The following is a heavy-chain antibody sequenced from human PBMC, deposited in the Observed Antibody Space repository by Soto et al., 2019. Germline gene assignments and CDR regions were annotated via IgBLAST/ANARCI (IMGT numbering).Heavy chain of an antibody. CDR2: IYSGGST. J-gene: IGHJ3*01. CDR1: GFSVSNNY. D-gene: IGHD3-10*01. Sequence: QLVESGGGLVQPGGSLRLSCAASGFSVSNNYMKWVRQAPGKGLEWVSLIYSGGSTYYADSVKGRFTISRDNSKNTLFLQMNSLRVEDTAVYYCARDRGCRWGQGTMVTVSS. V-gene: IGHV3-66*01. CDR3: ARDRGCR.